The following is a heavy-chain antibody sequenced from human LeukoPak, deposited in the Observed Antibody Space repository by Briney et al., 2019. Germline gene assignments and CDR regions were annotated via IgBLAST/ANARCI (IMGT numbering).Heavy chain of an antibody. CDR3: ARDHGFLEWDGGFY. V-gene: IGHV1-2*02. D-gene: IGHD3-3*01. J-gene: IGHJ4*02. CDR2: INPNSGGT. Sequence: ASVKVSCKASGYTFTGFYMHWVRQAPGQGPEWMGWINPNSGGTKYAQRFQGRVTMTRDTSISTAYMELSRLRSDDTAVYYCARDHGFLEWDGGFYWGQGTLVTVSS. CDR1: GYTFTGFY.